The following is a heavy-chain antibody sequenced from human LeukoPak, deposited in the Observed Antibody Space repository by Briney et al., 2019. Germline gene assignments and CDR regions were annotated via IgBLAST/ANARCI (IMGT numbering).Heavy chain of an antibody. CDR2: ISSSSSYI. CDR1: GFTFSSYS. Sequence: GGSLRLSCAASGFTFSSYSMNWVRQAPGKGLEWVSSISSSSSYIYYADSVKGRFTISRDNAKNSLYLQMNSLRAEDTAVYYCARYYDFWSSYSSYYYMDVWGKGTTVTVSS. V-gene: IGHV3-21*01. CDR3: ARYYDFWSSYSSYYYMDV. J-gene: IGHJ6*03. D-gene: IGHD3-3*01.